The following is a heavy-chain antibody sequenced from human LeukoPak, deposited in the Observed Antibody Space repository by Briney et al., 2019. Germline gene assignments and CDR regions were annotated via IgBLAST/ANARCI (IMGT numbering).Heavy chain of an antibody. D-gene: IGHD2-15*01. CDR1: GGSISNYY. Sequence: PSETLSLTCIVSGGSISNYYWNWIRQPPGKGLEWIGHIYYSGSTSYNPSLKSRVIISVDTSKNQFSLKLNSVTAADTAVYYCASRYCRGGDCYSWFDPWGQGILVTVSS. V-gene: IGHV4-59*04. J-gene: IGHJ5*02. CDR3: ASRYCRGGDCYSWFDP. CDR2: IYYSGST.